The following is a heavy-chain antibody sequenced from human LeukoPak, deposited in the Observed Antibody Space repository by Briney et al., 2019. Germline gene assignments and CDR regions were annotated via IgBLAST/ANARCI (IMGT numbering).Heavy chain of an antibody. J-gene: IGHJ4*02. V-gene: IGHV1-2*06. CDR1: GYTFTGYY. CDR3: AAGLHGGSYHLDY. Sequence: ASVKVSCKASGYTFTGYYMHWVRQAPGQGLEWMGRINPNSGGTNYAQKFQGRVTMTRDTSISTAYMELSSLRSEDTAVYYCAAGLHGGSYHLDYWGQGTLVTVSS. D-gene: IGHD1-26*01. CDR2: INPNSGGT.